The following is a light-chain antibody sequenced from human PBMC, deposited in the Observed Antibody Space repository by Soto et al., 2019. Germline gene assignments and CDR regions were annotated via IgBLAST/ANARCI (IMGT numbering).Light chain of an antibody. CDR3: SAWDDSLNGPV. J-gene: IGLJ2*01. V-gene: IGLV1-44*01. CDR1: SSNIGSNT. Sequence: QSVLTQPPSASGTPGQRVTISCSGSSSNIGSNTVNWYQQLPGTAPKLLIYRNNQRPSGVPDRFSGSKSGTSASLAISGCQSEDESDYYCSAWDDSLNGPVFGGGTQLTVL. CDR2: RNN.